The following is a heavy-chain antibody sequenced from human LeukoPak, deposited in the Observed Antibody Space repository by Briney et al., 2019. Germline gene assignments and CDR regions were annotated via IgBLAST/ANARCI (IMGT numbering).Heavy chain of an antibody. CDR1: GYTFTSYG. D-gene: IGHD3-16*02. CDR3: ARDRRELSGYNWFDP. V-gene: IGHV1-69*06. CDR2: IIPIFGTA. Sequence: GASVKVSCKASGYTFTSYGISWVRQAPGQGLEWMGGIIPIFGTANYTQKFQGRVTITADKSTSTAYMELSSLRSEDTAVYYCARDRRELSGYNWFDPWGQGTLVTVSS. J-gene: IGHJ5*02.